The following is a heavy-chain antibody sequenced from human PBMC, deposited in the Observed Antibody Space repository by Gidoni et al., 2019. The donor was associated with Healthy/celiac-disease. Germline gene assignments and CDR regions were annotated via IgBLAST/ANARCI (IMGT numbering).Heavy chain of an antibody. CDR3: AKDSPGCFDY. CDR1: GFTFDDYD. J-gene: IGHJ4*02. V-gene: IGHV3-9*01. CDR2: ISWNSCSI. Sequence: EVQLVESGGGWVQPGRSLRLSCAASGFTFDDYDMHWVRQAPGKGLEWVSGISWNSCSIGYAYSVKGRFTISRDNAKNSLDLQMNSLRSEDTALYYCAKDSPGCFDYWGQGTLVTVSS. D-gene: IGHD2-8*01.